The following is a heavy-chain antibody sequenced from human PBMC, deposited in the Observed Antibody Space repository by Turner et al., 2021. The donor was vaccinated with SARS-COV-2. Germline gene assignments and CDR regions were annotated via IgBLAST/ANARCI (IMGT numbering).Heavy chain of an antibody. J-gene: IGHJ4*01. CDR2: IHYIGTT. V-gene: IGHV4-39*01. Sequence: QLQLQESGPGLVKPSETLSLTCTVSGGSVSSSDHYWDWIRQPPGKGLDWIGSIHYIGTTYYTPSLKCRVTISVDTSKNQFSLKLSSVTAADTAVYYCARRGRASRFSFDYWGHGTLLTVSS. CDR3: ARRGRASRFSFDY. CDR1: GGSVSSSDHY.